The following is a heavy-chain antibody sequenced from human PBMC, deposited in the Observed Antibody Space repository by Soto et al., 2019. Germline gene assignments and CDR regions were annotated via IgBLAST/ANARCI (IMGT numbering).Heavy chain of an antibody. CDR2: ITWNGGRI. J-gene: IGHJ3*02. D-gene: IGHD3-3*01. Sequence: GGSLRLSCAASGFTFDNYAMHWVRQVPGKGLEWVSSITWNGGRIVYADSLKGRFTISRDNAKNSLYLQMNSLSPEDTALYYCAKDSTIFGVVSHKAFDIWRQGTMVTVSS. CDR3: AKDSTIFGVVSHKAFDI. CDR1: GFTFDNYA. V-gene: IGHV3-9*01.